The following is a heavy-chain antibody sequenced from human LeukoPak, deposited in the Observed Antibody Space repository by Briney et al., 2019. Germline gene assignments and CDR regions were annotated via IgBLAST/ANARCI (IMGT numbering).Heavy chain of an antibody. V-gene: IGHV3-48*03. Sequence: PGGSLRLSCAASGFTFSSYEMNWVRQAPGKGLEWVSYISSSGSTIYYADSVKGRFTIARDNAKSSLYLQMNSLRAEDTAVYYCARDGLLVGATGVLGYWGQGTLVTVSS. CDR3: ARDGLLVGATGVLGY. CDR2: ISSSGSTI. CDR1: GFTFSSYE. D-gene: IGHD1-26*01. J-gene: IGHJ4*02.